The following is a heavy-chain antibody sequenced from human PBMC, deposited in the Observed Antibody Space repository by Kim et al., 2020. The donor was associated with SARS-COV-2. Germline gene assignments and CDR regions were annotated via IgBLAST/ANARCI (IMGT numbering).Heavy chain of an antibody. J-gene: IGHJ6*02. CDR2: IIPIFGTA. D-gene: IGHD2-21*02. Sequence: SVKVSCKASGGTFSSYAISWVRQAPGQGLEWMGGIIPIFGTANYAQKFQGRVTITADESTSTAYMELSSLRSEDTAVYYCARDFSSVVTAIRVYYYYYGMDVSGQGTTVTVSS. CDR1: GGTFSSYA. V-gene: IGHV1-69*13. CDR3: ARDFSSVVTAIRVYYYYYGMDV.